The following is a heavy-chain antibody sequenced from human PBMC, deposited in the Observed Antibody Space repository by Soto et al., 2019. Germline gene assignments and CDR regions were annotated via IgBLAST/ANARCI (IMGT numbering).Heavy chain of an antibody. Sequence: ASVKVSCKASGYTFTGYYMHWVRQAPGQGLEWMGWINPNSGGTNYAQKFQGWVTMTRETSISTAYMELSRLRSDDTTVNYCAGLPGMELAGGGPGGDYYYYGMDVWGQGTTVTVSS. V-gene: IGHV1-2*04. CDR1: GYTFTGYY. CDR3: AGLPGMELAGGGPGGDYYYYGMDV. D-gene: IGHD6-19*01. J-gene: IGHJ6*02. CDR2: INPNSGGT.